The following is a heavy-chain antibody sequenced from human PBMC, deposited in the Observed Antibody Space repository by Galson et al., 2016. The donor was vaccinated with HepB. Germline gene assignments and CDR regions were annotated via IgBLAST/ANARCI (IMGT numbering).Heavy chain of an antibody. CDR3: ARDWDFNMDV. V-gene: IGHV1-18*04. Sequence: SVKVSCKASGCIFTSSGISWMRQAPGQGLEWVGWSNLYDGTINYARKFQGRVSLTTDTSTSTAYMELRSLRFDDTAVYYCARDWDFNMDVWGKGTTVTVSS. CDR1: GCIFTSSG. J-gene: IGHJ6*03. CDR2: SNLYDGTI. D-gene: IGHD1-26*01.